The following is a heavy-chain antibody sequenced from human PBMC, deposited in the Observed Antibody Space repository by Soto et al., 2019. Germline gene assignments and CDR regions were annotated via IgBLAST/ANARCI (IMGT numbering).Heavy chain of an antibody. Sequence: TLSLTCIVSGASISSGDYYWRWVRQPPGKGLEWIGHISYSGTIDYSTSLKSRVTISLDTSKKQFSLNLNSVTAAEKAVYYCVRALGSRFMEWPRFDPWGQGILVTVSS. D-gene: IGHD3-3*01. V-gene: IGHV4-30-4*01. J-gene: IGHJ5*02. CDR2: ISYSGTI. CDR3: VRALGSRFMEWPRFDP. CDR1: GASISSGDYY.